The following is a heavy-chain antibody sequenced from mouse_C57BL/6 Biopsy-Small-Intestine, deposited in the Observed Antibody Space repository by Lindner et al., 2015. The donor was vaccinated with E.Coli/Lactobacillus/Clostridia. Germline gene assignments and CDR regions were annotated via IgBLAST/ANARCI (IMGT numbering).Heavy chain of an antibody. CDR1: GYSFTDYY. V-gene: IGHV1-26*01. CDR2: INPNNGGT. D-gene: IGHD4-1*01. Sequence: VQLQESGPELVKPGASVKISCKASGYSFTDYYMNWVKQSHGKSLEWIGDINPNNGGTSYNQKFKGKATLTVDKSSSTAYMELRSLTSEDSAVYYCARGGWDLDYWGQGTTLTVSS. CDR3: ARGGWDLDY. J-gene: IGHJ2*01.